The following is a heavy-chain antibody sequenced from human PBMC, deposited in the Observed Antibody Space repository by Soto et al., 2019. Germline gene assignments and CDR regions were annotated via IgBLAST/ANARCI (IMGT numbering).Heavy chain of an antibody. Sequence: SETLSLTCTVSGGSISSYYWSWIRQPAGKGLEWIGRIYTSGSTNYNPSLKSRVTMSVDTSKNQFSLKLSSVTAADTAVYYCARGGAAAGSLVFYYGMDVWGQGTTVTVSS. V-gene: IGHV4-4*07. CDR3: ARGGAAAGSLVFYYGMDV. J-gene: IGHJ6*02. D-gene: IGHD6-13*01. CDR2: IYTSGST. CDR1: GGSISSYY.